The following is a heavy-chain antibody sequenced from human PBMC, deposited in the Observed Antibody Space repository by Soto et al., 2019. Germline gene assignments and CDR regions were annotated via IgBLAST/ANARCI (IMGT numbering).Heavy chain of an antibody. D-gene: IGHD2-15*01. CDR3: ARPEYWSGGSCYYYYGMDV. CDR2: IIPIFGTA. CDR1: GGTFSSYA. Sequence: QVQLVQSGAEVKKPGSSVKVSCKASGGTFSSYAISWVRQAPGQGLEWMGGIIPIFGTANYAQKFQGRVTITADESTSTAYMELSSLRSEDTAVYYCARPEYWSGGSCYYYYGMDVWGQGTTVTVSS. J-gene: IGHJ6*02. V-gene: IGHV1-69*01.